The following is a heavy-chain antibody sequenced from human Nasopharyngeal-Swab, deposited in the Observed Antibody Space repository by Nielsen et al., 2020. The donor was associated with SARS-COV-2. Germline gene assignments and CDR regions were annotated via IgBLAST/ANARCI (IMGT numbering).Heavy chain of an antibody. D-gene: IGHD3-10*01. V-gene: IGHV4-34*01. CDR2: INHSGST. Sequence: WIRQPPGKGLEWIGEINHSGSTNYNPSLKSRVTISVDTSKNQFSLKLSSVTAADTAVYYCARGPDYYGSGSYYNSVLRGYYFDYWGQGTLVTSPQ. J-gene: IGHJ4*02. CDR3: ARGPDYYGSGSYYNSVLRGYYFDY.